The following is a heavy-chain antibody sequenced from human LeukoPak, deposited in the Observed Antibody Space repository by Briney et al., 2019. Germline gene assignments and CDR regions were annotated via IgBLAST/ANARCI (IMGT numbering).Heavy chain of an antibody. CDR1: GFTFSSYA. Sequence: PGGSLRLSCAASGFTFSSYAMHWVRQAPGKGLEWVAVISYDGSNKYYADPVKGRFTISRDNSKNTLYLQMNSLRAEDTAVYYCARGPYCSGGSCYLNYWGQGTLVTVSS. CDR3: ARGPYCSGGSCYLNY. D-gene: IGHD2-15*01. V-gene: IGHV3-30*04. CDR2: ISYDGSNK. J-gene: IGHJ4*02.